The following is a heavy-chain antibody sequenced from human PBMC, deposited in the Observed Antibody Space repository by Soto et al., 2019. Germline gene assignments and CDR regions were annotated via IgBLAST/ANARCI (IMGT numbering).Heavy chain of an antibody. CDR3: ATRQVGATGVGAFDI. Sequence: ASVKVSCKVSGYTLTELSIHWVRQAPGKGLEWMGGFDPEDGETIYAQKFQGRVTVTEDTSTDTAYMELSSMRSEDTAVYYCATRQVGATGVGAFDIWGQGTMVTVSS. D-gene: IGHD1-26*01. J-gene: IGHJ3*02. V-gene: IGHV1-24*01. CDR1: GYTLTELS. CDR2: FDPEDGET.